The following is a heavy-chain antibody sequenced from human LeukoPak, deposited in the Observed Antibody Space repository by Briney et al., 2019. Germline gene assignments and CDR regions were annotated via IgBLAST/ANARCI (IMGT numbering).Heavy chain of an antibody. V-gene: IGHV1-69*01. CDR1: RGTFSSYA. CDR2: VIPIFGTA. CDR3: ARADSSGWYDY. J-gene: IGHJ4*02. Sequence: AVKVSSKASRGTFSSYAISWVRQAPGRRLEWVGGVIPIFGTANYAQNLWGGGTITPDESPSRAYMELSSLRSEDTAVYYCARADSSGWYDYWGQGTLVTVSS. D-gene: IGHD6-19*01.